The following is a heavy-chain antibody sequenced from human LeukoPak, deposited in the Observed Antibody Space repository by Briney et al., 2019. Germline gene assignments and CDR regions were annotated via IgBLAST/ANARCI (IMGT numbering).Heavy chain of an antibody. CDR2: VYDNGNT. D-gene: IGHD2-21*02. V-gene: IGHV4-59*11. CDR1: GGSITGHY. J-gene: IGHJ5*02. Sequence: SETLSLTCTVSGGSITGHYWTWIRQSPGKGLEWIGFVYDNGNTNYNSSLQSRVTISVDTSTNQLSLKMTSVPAAHTAIYYCARVFRGVVTSNWFDAWGQGTLVTVSS. CDR3: ARVFRGVVTSNWFDA.